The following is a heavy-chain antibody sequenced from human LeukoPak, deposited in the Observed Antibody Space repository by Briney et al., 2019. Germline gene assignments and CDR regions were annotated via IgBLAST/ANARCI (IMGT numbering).Heavy chain of an antibody. Sequence: GGSLRLSCAASGFTFSSYSMNWVRQAPGKGLEWVSSISSRSSYIYYADSVKGRFTISRDNAKNSLYLQMNSLRAEDTAVYYCARDTTLLWFGELFGAFDIWGKGTMVTVSS. CDR2: ISSRSSYI. D-gene: IGHD3-10*01. J-gene: IGHJ3*02. V-gene: IGHV3-21*01. CDR1: GFTFSSYS. CDR3: ARDTTLLWFGELFGAFDI.